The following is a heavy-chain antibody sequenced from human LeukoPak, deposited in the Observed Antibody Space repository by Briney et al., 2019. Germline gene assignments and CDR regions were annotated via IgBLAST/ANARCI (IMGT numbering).Heavy chain of an antibody. Sequence: ASVKVSCKASGYTFTSYDINWVRQATGQGLEWMGWMNPNTGNTGYAQKFQGRVTMTRNTAINTAYMELSSLRSDDTAVYYCARGRWTGYCTTTNCYSGLDPWGQGTLVTVSS. J-gene: IGHJ5*02. CDR1: GYTFTSYD. D-gene: IGHD2-2*02. CDR3: ARGRWTGYCTTTNCYSGLDP. V-gene: IGHV1-8*01. CDR2: MNPNTGNT.